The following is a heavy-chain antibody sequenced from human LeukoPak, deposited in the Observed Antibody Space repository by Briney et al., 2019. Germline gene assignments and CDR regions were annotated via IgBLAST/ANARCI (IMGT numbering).Heavy chain of an antibody. D-gene: IGHD2-2*01. V-gene: IGHV3-30*02. CDR2: IRYDGSNK. Sequence: PGGSLRLSCAASGFTFSSYGMHWVRQAPGKGLEWVAFIRYDGSNKYYADSVKGRFTISRDNSKNTLYLQMNSLRAEDTAVYYLANGIGFWSSSSFSMPYFCYLGQGTLVTVSS. J-gene: IGHJ4*02. CDR3: ANGIGFWSSSSFSMPYFCY. CDR1: GFTFSSYG.